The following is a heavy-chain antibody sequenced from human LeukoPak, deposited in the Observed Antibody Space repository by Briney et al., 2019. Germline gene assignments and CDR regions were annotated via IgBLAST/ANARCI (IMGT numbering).Heavy chain of an antibody. CDR3: AKAGYYDFWSGYSPFDY. D-gene: IGHD3-3*01. CDR2: ISYGGSNK. CDR1: GFTFSSYG. V-gene: IGHV3-30*18. J-gene: IGHJ4*02. Sequence: GRSLRLSCAASGFTFSSYGMPWVRQAPGKGLEWVAVISYGGSNKYYADSVKGRFTISRDNSKNTLYLQMNSLRAEDTAVYYCAKAGYYDFWSGYSPFDYWGQGTLVTVSS.